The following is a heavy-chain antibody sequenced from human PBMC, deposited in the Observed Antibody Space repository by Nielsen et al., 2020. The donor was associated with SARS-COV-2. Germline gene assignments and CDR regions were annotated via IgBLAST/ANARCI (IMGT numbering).Heavy chain of an antibody. Sequence: GGSLRLSCAASGFTFSSYAMSWVRQAPGKGLEWVSVIYSGGSSTYYADSVKSRFTISRDNSKNTLYLQMNSLRAEDTAVYYCAKGGSGYPYYFDYWGQGTLVTVSS. D-gene: IGHD3-22*01. V-gene: IGHV3-23*03. J-gene: IGHJ4*02. CDR2: IYSGGSST. CDR3: AKGGSGYPYYFDY. CDR1: GFTFSSYA.